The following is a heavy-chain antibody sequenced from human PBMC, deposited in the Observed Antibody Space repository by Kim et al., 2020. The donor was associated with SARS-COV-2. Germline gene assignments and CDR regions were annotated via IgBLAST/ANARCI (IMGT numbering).Heavy chain of an antibody. V-gene: IGHV5-10-1*01. Sequence: GESLKISCKGSGYSFTSYWISWVRQMPGKGLEWMGRIDPSDSYTNYSPSFQGHVTISADKSISTAYLQWSSLKASDTAMYYCARPLFDYYDSSGYLGYWGQGTLVTVSS. CDR3: ARPLFDYYDSSGYLGY. D-gene: IGHD3-22*01. CDR1: GYSFTSYW. J-gene: IGHJ4*02. CDR2: IDPSDSYT.